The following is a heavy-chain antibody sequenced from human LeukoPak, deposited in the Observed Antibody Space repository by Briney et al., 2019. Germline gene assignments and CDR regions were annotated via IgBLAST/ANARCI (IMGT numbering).Heavy chain of an antibody. CDR3: ARGWSAASHGWFDP. J-gene: IGHJ5*02. CDR1: GGSFSGYY. CDR2: INHSGST. V-gene: IGHV4-34*01. D-gene: IGHD2-15*01. Sequence: PSETLSLTCAVYGGSFSGYYWSWIRQPPGKGLEWIGEINHSGSTNYNPSLKSRVTISVDTSKNQFSLKLSSVTAADTAVYYCARGWSAASHGWFDPWGQGTLVTVSS.